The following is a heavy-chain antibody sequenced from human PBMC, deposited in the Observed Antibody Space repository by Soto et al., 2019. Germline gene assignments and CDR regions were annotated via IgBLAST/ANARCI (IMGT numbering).Heavy chain of an antibody. CDR3: ARERKGSYQGTNRGYSSSSPYYYYYMDV. Sequence: GGSLRLSCAASGFTFSSYSMNWVRQAPGKGLEWVSSISSSSSYIYYADSVKGRFTISRDNAKNSLYLQMNSLRAEDTAVYYCARERKGSYQGTNRGYSSSSPYYYYYMDVWGKGTTVTVSS. CDR2: ISSSSSYI. V-gene: IGHV3-21*01. D-gene: IGHD6-6*01. CDR1: GFTFSSYS. J-gene: IGHJ6*03.